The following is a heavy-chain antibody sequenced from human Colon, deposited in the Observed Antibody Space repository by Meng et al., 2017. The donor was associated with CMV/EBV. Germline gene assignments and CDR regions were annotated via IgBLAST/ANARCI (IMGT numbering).Heavy chain of an antibody. CDR1: GYTLSNYE. CDR3: ARGLPDNGDDDLPYFDN. CDR2: ISKSGRTI. Sequence: GGPLRPSGAGRGYTLSNYELSWVRQTPGRGLEWLAFISKSGRTIYYADSVKGRFTISRDNAKNLMYLEMSSLRDEDTALYVCARGLPDNGDDDLPYFDNWGLGTLVTVSS. D-gene: IGHD4-17*01. V-gene: IGHV3-48*03. J-gene: IGHJ4*02.